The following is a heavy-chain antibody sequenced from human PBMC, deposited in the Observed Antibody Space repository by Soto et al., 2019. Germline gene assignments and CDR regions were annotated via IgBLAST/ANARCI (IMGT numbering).Heavy chain of an antibody. CDR1: GGTFSSYT. D-gene: IGHD4-17*01. CDR3: ARARPTTPRGGERVAFDI. V-gene: IGHV1-69*02. Sequence: ASVKVSCKASGGTFSSYTISWVRQAPGQGLEWMGRIIPILGIANYAQKFQGRVTITADKSTSTAYMELSSLRSEDTAVYYCARARPTTPRGGERVAFDIWGQGTMVTVSS. CDR2: IIPILGIA. J-gene: IGHJ3*02.